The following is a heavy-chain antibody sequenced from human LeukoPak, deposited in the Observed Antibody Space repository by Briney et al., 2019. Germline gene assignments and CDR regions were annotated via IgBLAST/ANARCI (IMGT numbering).Heavy chain of an antibody. CDR1: GGSISSSSYY. V-gene: IGHV4-39*01. CDR2: IYYSGNT. Sequence: SETLSLTCTVSGGSISSSSYYWGWIRQPPGKGLEWIGSIYYSGNTYYNPSLKSRVTTSVDTSKNQFSLKLSSVTAADTAVYYCARTYTLDYGSGSSIDYWGQGTLVTVSS. CDR3: ARTYTLDYGSGSSIDY. D-gene: IGHD3-10*01. J-gene: IGHJ4*02.